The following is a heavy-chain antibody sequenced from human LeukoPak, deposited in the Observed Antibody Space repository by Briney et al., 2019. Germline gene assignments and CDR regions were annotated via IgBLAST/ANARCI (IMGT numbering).Heavy chain of an antibody. J-gene: IGHJ6*02. CDR2: IYTSGST. D-gene: IGHD3-10*01. Sequence: PSETLSLTCTVSGGSISSYYGSWIRQPAGKGLEWIGRIYTSGSTNYNPSLKSRVTMSVDTSKNQFSLKLSSVTAADTAVYYCATTMVRGASYYYGMDVWGQGNTVTVSS. CDR1: GGSISSYY. CDR3: ATTMVRGASYYYGMDV. V-gene: IGHV4-4*07.